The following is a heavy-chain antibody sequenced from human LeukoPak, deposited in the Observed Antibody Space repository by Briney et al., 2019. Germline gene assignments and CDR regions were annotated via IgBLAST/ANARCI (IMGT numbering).Heavy chain of an antibody. D-gene: IGHD6-19*01. CDR2: ISSSGSTI. CDR3: AGDNSWYSSGWYFDY. V-gene: IGHV3-48*03. J-gene: IGHJ4*02. CDR1: GFTFSSYE. Sequence: GGSLRLSCAASGFTFSSYEMNWVRQAPGKGLEWVSYISSSGSTIYYADSVKGRFTISRDNAKNSLYLQMNSLRAEDTAVYYCAGDNSWYSSGWYFDYWGQGTLVTVSS.